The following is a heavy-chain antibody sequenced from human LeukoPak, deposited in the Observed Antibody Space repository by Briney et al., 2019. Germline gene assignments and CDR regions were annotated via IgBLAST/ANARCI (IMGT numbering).Heavy chain of an antibody. CDR1: GGTFSSYA. J-gene: IGHJ5*02. Sequence: SVKVSCKASGGTFSSYAISWVRQAPGQGLEWMGGIIPIFGTANYAQKFQGRVTITADKSTSTAYMELSSLRSEDTAVYYCARVISGYYNWFDPWGQGTLVTVSS. D-gene: IGHD3-9*01. CDR2: IIPIFGTA. V-gene: IGHV1-69*06. CDR3: ARVISGYYNWFDP.